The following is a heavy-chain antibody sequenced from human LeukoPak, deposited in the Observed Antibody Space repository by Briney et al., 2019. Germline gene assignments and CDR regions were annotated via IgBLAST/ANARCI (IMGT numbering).Heavy chain of an antibody. CDR2: INSDGSST. D-gene: IGHD3-10*01. V-gene: IGHV3-74*01. J-gene: IGHJ6*04. CDR3: ARDSMVRGVIRQYYYGMDV. CDR1: GFTFSSYW. Sequence: PGGSLRLSCAASGFTFSSYWMHWVRQAPGKGLVWVSRINSDGSSTSYADSVKGRFTTPRDNAKNTLYLQMNSLRAEDTAVYYCARDSMVRGVIRQYYYGMDVWGKGTTVTVSS.